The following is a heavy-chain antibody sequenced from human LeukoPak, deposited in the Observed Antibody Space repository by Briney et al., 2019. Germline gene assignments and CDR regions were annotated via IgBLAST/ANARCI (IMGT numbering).Heavy chain of an antibody. CDR1: GDSVSNKDAA. V-gene: IGHV6-1*01. D-gene: IGHD2-15*01. CDR2: TYYRYKWSN. Sequence: SQTLSLTYAISGDSVSNKDAAWNWIRQSPSRGLEWLGSTYYRYKWSNDYAVSVRSLITISPDTSKNQFSLQLRSVTPDDTAVYYCARQSLGYVDYWGQGSRVTVSS. J-gene: IGHJ4*02. CDR3: ARQSLGYVDY.